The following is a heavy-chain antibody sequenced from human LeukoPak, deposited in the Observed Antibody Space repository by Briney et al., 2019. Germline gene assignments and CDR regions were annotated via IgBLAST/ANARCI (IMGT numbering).Heavy chain of an antibody. CDR2: TSSSDAGT. Sequence: GGSLRLSCAASGFTLSTYAMSWVRQTPGKGLEWVAATSSSDAGTYHADSVRGRFTISRDNAKNSLYLQMNSLRAEDTAVYYCARADGSGRKWGQGTLVTVSS. J-gene: IGHJ4*02. CDR1: GFTLSTYA. D-gene: IGHD3-10*01. CDR3: ARADGSGRK. V-gene: IGHV3-23*01.